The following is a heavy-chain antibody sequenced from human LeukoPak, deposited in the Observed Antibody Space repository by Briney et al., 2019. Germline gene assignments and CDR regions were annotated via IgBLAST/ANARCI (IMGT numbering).Heavy chain of an antibody. CDR1: GGSFSGYY. J-gene: IGHJ5*02. CDR2: INHSGST. Sequence: SETLSLTCAVYGGSFSGYYWSWIRQPPGKGLEWIGEINHSGSTNYNPSLKSRVTISVDTSKNQFSLKLSSVTAADTAVYYCARGFFFWSGYNRFDPRGQGNLGTVPS. CDR3: ARGFFFWSGYNRFDP. D-gene: IGHD3-3*01. V-gene: IGHV4-34*01.